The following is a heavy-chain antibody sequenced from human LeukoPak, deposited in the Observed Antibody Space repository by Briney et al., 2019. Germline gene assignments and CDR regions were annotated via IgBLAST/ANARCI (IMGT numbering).Heavy chain of an antibody. CDR1: GYSFTSYW. J-gene: IGHJ4*02. V-gene: IGHV5-51*01. D-gene: IGHD5-12*01. CDR3: ARGSPDIVALHDY. Sequence: GESLKISCKGSGYSFTSYWIGWVRQMPGKGLEWMGIIYPGDSDTRYSPSFQGQVTISADKSIGTAYLQWSSLKASDTAMYYCARGSPDIVALHDYWGQGTLVTVSS. CDR2: IYPGDSDT.